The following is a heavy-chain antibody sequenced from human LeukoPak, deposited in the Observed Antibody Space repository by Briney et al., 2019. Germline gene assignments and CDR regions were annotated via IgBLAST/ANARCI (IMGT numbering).Heavy chain of an antibody. CDR1: GYTFTGYY. V-gene: IGHV1-2*02. J-gene: IGHJ4*02. Sequence: GASVKVSCKASGYTFTGYYMHWVRQAPGQGLEWMGWINPNSGGTNYAQKFQGRVTMTRDTSISTACMELSRLRSDDTAVYYCARETYYYDSSGYYYSAGLDYWGQGTLVTVSS. CDR3: ARETYYYDSSGYYYSAGLDY. D-gene: IGHD3-22*01. CDR2: INPNSGGT.